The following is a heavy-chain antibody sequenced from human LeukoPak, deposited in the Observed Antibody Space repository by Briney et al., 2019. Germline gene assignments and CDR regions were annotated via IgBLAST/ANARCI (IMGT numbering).Heavy chain of an antibody. D-gene: IGHD6-19*01. J-gene: IGHJ3*02. CDR3: ARSAYSSGWYWRAFDI. CDR2: ISSNGGST. Sequence: GGSLRLSCAASGFTFSSYAMHWVRQAPGKGLEYVSAISSNGGSTYYANSVKGRFTTSRDSSKNTLYLQMGSLRAEDMAVYYCARSAYSSGWYWRAFDIWGQGTMVTVSS. CDR1: GFTFSSYA. V-gene: IGHV3-64*01.